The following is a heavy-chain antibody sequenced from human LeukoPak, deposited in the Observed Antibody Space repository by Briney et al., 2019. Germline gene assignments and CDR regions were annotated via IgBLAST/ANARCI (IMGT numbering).Heavy chain of an antibody. D-gene: IGHD1-1*01. Sequence: SETPSLTCTVSGYSIYSGYYWGWIRQPPGKGLEWIGAIFHTGITYYNPSLKSRLTIFVDTSKNQFSLNLRSVTAADTAIYYCARLLSTGTTGDYWGHGTLVTVSP. CDR1: GYSIYSGYY. V-gene: IGHV4-38-2*02. CDR3: ARLLSTGTTGDY. J-gene: IGHJ4*01. CDR2: IFHTGIT.